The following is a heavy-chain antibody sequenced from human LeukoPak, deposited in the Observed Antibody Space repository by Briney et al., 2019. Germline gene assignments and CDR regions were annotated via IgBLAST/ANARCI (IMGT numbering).Heavy chain of an antibody. V-gene: IGHV3-21*03. CDR2: ITSSSNYI. Sequence: GGSLRLSCAASGFTFSSYNMNWVRQAPGKGLEWGSSITSSSNYIYYADSVKGRFTISRDNAKNSLYLQMNSLRAEDTTVYYCARDCWDYGSGSYCGIDYWGQGTLVTVSS. J-gene: IGHJ4*02. D-gene: IGHD3-10*01. CDR3: ARDCWDYGSGSYCGIDY. CDR1: GFTFSSYN.